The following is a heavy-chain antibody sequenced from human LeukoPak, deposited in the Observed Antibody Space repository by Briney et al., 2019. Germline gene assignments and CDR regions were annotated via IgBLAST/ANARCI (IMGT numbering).Heavy chain of an antibody. D-gene: IGHD5-24*01. J-gene: IGHJ4*02. CDR1: GGSISGYY. CDR3: ARVGGGMATSVDY. V-gene: IGHV4-38-2*02. CDR2: IYHSGST. Sequence: SETLSLTCTVSGGSISGYYWGWIRQPPGKGLEWIGSIYHSGSTYYNPSLKSRVTISVDTSRNQFSLKLRSVTAADTALYYCARVGGGMATSVDYWGQGTLVTVSS.